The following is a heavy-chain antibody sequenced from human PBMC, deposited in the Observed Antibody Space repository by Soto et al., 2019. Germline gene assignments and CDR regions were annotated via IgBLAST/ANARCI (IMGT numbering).Heavy chain of an antibody. Sequence: QLQLQESGPGLVKPSETLSLTCTVSGGSISRSSYYWGWIRQPPGKGLEWIGSIYYSGSTHYNPSPKSRLTISVDTSKNQSSLKLSSVTAAATAVYYCATLWFGAADYWGQGTLVTVSS. V-gene: IGHV4-39*01. D-gene: IGHD3-10*01. CDR3: ATLWFGAADY. CDR2: IYYSGST. J-gene: IGHJ4*02. CDR1: GGSISRSSYY.